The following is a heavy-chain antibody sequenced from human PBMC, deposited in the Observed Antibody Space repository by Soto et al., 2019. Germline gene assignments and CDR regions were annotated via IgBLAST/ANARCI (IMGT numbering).Heavy chain of an antibody. Sequence: ASVKVSCKASGYTFTSYAMHWVRQAPGQRLEWMGWINAGNGNTKYSQKFQGRVTITRDTSASTAYMELSSLRSEDTAVYYCARVSEGRYSYGYGGVVAALDYWGQGTLVT. CDR2: INAGNGNT. J-gene: IGHJ4*02. CDR3: ARVSEGRYSYGYGGVVAALDY. V-gene: IGHV1-3*01. D-gene: IGHD5-18*01. CDR1: GYTFTSYA.